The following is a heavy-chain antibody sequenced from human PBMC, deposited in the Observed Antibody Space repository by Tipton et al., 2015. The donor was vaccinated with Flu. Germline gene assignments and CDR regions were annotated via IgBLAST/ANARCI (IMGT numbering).Heavy chain of an antibody. Sequence: QLVQSGAEVKKPGASVKVSCKASGYTFTSYGISWVRQAPGQGLEWMGWISAYNANTNYAQKLQGRVTMTTDTSTSTAYMELRSLGSDDTAVYYCARARGATLLGKFDYWGQGTLVTVSS. V-gene: IGHV1-18*01. D-gene: IGHD7-27*01. CDR1: GYTFTSYG. J-gene: IGHJ4*02. CDR2: ISAYNANT. CDR3: ARARGATLLGKFDY.